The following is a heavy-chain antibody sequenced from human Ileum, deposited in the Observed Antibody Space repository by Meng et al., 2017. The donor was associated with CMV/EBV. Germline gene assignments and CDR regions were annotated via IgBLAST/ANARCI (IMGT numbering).Heavy chain of an antibody. J-gene: IGHJ4*02. Sequence: QGHLGESGPGLVEPSETPSLPCSVAGGAIGSGDYYWSWIRQPAGKGLEWIGRIHISGATNYNPSLKSRVTMSVDTSKNQFSLKVRSVTAADTAVYYCAREMSRTGFFDYWGQGNLVTVSS. CDR2: IHISGAT. V-gene: IGHV4-61*02. D-gene: IGHD1-1*01. CDR3: AREMSRTGFFDY. CDR1: GGAIGSGDYY.